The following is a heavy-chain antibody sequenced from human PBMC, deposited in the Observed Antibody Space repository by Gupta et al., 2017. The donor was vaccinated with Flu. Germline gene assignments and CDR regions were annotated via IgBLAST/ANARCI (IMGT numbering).Heavy chain of an antibody. CDR3: ARESVVVVAAMHYNWFDP. CDR1: GFTFSSYE. D-gene: IGHD2-15*01. CDR2: ISSSGSTI. Sequence: EVQLVESGGGLVQPGGSLRLSCAASGFTFSSYEMNWVRQAPGKGLEWVSYISSSGSTIYYADSVKGRFTISRDNAKNSLYLQMNSLRAEDTAVYYCARESVVVVAAMHYNWFDPWGQGTLVTVSS. J-gene: IGHJ5*02. V-gene: IGHV3-48*03.